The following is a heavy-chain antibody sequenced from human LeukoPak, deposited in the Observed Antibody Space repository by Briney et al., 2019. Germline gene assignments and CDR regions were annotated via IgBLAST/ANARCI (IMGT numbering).Heavy chain of an antibody. J-gene: IGHJ4*02. D-gene: IGHD6-13*01. V-gene: IGHV4-39*07. CDR3: ARDFLKAAAGFDY. CDR1: GGSISSSSYS. Sequence: PSETLSLTCTVSGGSISSSSYSWGWIRQPPGTGLEWIGSIYYSGSTYYNPSLKSRVTISVDTSKNQFSLKLSSVTAADTAVHYCARDFLKAAAGFDYWGQGTLVTVSS. CDR2: IYYSGST.